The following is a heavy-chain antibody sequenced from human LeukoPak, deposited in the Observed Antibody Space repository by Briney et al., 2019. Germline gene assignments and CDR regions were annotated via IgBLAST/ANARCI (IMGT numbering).Heavy chain of an antibody. V-gene: IGHV4-39*01. Sequence: SETLPLTCTVSGGSISSSSYYWGWIRQPPGKGLEWIGSINYSGSTYYNPSLKSRVTISVDTSKNQFSLKLSSVTAADTAVYYCARQEQQLNDWGQGTLVTVSS. CDR3: ARQEQQLND. CDR2: INYSGST. D-gene: IGHD6-13*01. CDR1: GGSISSSSYY. J-gene: IGHJ4*02.